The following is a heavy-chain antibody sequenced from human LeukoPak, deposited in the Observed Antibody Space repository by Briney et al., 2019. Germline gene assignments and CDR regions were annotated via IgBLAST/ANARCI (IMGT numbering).Heavy chain of an antibody. Sequence: ASVKVSCKASGYIFTGYYMHWVRQAPGQGLEWMGGINPNSGDTNYAQKLQGRVTITRDTSISTAYMELSRLRSYDTAVYYCARVRYRLAETYIDYWGQGTLVTVSS. CDR2: INPNSGDT. D-gene: IGHD3-16*01. CDR1: GYIFTGYY. CDR3: ARVRYRLAETYIDY. V-gene: IGHV1-2*02. J-gene: IGHJ4*02.